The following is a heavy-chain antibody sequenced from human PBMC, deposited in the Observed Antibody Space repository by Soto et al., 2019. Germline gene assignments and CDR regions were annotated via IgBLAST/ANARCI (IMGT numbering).Heavy chain of an antibody. CDR2: ISYEGTNK. D-gene: IGHD3-10*01. CDR3: GKDSGGDTNHHYYGLDV. Sequence: GGSLRLSCVASGFTFSPYGMHWVRQAPGRGLEWVAFISYEGTNKLYPDSVKGRFTISRDNSKNTVFLQMNSLGDEETAVYYCGKDSGGDTNHHYYGLDVRGQGTTVTVSS. V-gene: IGHV3-30*18. CDR1: GFTFSPYG. J-gene: IGHJ6*02.